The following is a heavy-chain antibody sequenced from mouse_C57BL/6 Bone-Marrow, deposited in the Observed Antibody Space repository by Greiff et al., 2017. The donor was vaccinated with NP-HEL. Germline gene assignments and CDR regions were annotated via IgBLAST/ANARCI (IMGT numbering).Heavy chain of an antibody. Sequence: VMLVESGPGLVQPSQSLSITCTVSGFSLTSYGVHWVRQSPGKGLEWLGVIWRGGSTDYNAAFMSRLSITKDNSKSQVFFKMNSLQADDTAIYYCAKNGGIYYGNFDYWGQGTTLTVSS. J-gene: IGHJ2*01. V-gene: IGHV2-5*01. CDR1: GFSLTSYG. D-gene: IGHD2-1*01. CDR3: AKNGGIYYGNFDY. CDR2: IWRGGST.